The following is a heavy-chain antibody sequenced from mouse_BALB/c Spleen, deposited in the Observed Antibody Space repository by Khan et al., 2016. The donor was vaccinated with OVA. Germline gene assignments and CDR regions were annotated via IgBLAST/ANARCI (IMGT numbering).Heavy chain of an antibody. V-gene: IGHV1S136*01. Sequence: EVQLQQSGPEVVKPGASVKMSCKASGYTFTSYVMHWVKQKPGQGLEWIGYIYPFNDATKFNEKFNGKATLTSDKSSSTAYMELSSLTSEDSAVYYFAPVGSYYGSFVYWGQGTLVTVSA. D-gene: IGHD1-1*01. CDR1: GYTFTSYV. J-gene: IGHJ3*01. CDR3: APVGSYYGSFVY. CDR2: IYPFNDAT.